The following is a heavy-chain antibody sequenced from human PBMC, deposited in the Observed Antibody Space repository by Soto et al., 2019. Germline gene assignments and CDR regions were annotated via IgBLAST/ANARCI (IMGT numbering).Heavy chain of an antibody. J-gene: IGHJ4*02. CDR3: ARDDSGYPSYFHY. CDR1: GFTFSSYW. CDR2: IKQDGSEK. V-gene: IGHV3-7*01. D-gene: IGHD3-16*02. Sequence: EVQLVESGGGLVQPGGSLRLSCAASGFTFSSYWMSWVRQAPGKGLEWVANIKQDGSEKYYVDSVKGRFTISRDNAKNSLYLQMNSLRAEDTAVYYCARDDSGYPSYFHYWGQGTLVTVSS.